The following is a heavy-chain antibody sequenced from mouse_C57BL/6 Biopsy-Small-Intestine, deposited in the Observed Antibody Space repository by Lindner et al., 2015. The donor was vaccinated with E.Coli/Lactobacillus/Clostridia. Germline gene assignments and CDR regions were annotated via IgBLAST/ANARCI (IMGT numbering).Heavy chain of an antibody. CDR1: GYTFTTYI. D-gene: IGHD2-5*01. Sequence: VQLQESGPELVKPGASVKMSCKASGYTFTTYIMHWVKQKPGQGLEWIGYIDPYNAGTEYNEKFKGKATLTSDKSSSTAYMEISSLTSEDSAVYYCARSYYSNYGYFDYWGQGTTLTVSS. V-gene: IGHV1-14*01. CDR2: IDPYNAGT. J-gene: IGHJ2*01. CDR3: ARSYYSNYGYFDY.